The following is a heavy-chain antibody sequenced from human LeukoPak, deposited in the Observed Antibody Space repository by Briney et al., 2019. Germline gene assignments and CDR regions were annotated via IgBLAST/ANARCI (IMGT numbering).Heavy chain of an antibody. J-gene: IGHJ4*02. D-gene: IGHD3-22*01. CDR1: GGSISSGSYY. CDR3: ARGVNYYDSSGYAHARYFDY. CDR2: IYTSGST. Sequence: SETLSLTCTVSGGSISSGSYYWSWIRQPAGKGLEWIGRIYTSGSTNYNPSLKSRVTISVDTSKNQSSLKLSSVTAADTAVYYCARGVNYYDSSGYAHARYFDYWGQGTLVTVSS. V-gene: IGHV4-61*02.